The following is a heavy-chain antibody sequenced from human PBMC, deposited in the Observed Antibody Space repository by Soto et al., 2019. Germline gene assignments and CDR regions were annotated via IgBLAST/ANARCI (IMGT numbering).Heavy chain of an antibody. Sequence: QVQLVQSGAEVKKPGSSVKVSCKASGGTFSSYAISWVRQAPGQGLEWMGGIIPIFGRANYAQKFQGRVTITADESPTTAYMELSSLTSEDTAVYYCARGRDIAAAGNWYFDIWGRGTLVAVSS. CDR1: GGTFSSYA. CDR3: ARGRDIAAAGNWYFDI. V-gene: IGHV1-69*12. J-gene: IGHJ2*01. D-gene: IGHD6-13*01. CDR2: IIPIFGRA.